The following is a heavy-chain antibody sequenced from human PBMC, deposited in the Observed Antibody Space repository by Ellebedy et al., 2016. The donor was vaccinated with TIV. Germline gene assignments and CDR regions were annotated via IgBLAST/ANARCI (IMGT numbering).Heavy chain of an antibody. Sequence: AASVKVSCKASGGTFSSYAISWVRQAPGQGLEWMGRIIPILGIANYAQKFQGRVTITADKSTSTAYMELSSLRSEDTAVYYCASSIVVVPAAMGDYYYYGMDVWGQGTTVTVSS. CDR2: IIPILGIA. CDR3: ASSIVVVPAAMGDYYYYGMDV. D-gene: IGHD2-2*01. J-gene: IGHJ6*02. CDR1: GGTFSSYA. V-gene: IGHV1-69*04.